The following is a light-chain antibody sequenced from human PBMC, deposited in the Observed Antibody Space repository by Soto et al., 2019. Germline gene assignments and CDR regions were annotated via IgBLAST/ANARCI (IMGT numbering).Light chain of an antibody. J-gene: IGLJ2*01. CDR3: SSYAGTYSVV. CDR2: DVN. CDR1: SSDVGTYNH. V-gene: IGLV2-11*01. Sequence: QSALTQPRSVSGSPGQSVTISCTGTSSDVGTYNHVSWYQQHPGKAPKGMIYDVNKRSSTVPDRFSGSKSGNTASLTISGLQAEDEADYYCSSYAGTYSVVFGGGTKLTVL.